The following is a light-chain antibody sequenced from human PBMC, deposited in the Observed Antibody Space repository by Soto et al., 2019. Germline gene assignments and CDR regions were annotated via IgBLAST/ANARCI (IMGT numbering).Light chain of an antibody. CDR3: HQYGSSPQA. CDR2: GAS. Sequence: EIVLTQSPGTLSLSPGERVTLSCRASQSVTRSFLAWYQQKPGQAPRLLIYGASSRATGIPDRLSGSGPGTDFTLTIRRLEPEDFAVYYWHQYGSSPQAFGPGTKVDIK. CDR1: QSVTRSF. V-gene: IGKV3-20*01. J-gene: IGKJ3*01.